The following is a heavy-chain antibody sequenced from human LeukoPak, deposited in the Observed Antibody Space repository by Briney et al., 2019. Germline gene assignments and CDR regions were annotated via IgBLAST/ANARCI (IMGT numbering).Heavy chain of an antibody. CDR2: IHQHGSKE. CDR1: GFNLRAYW. D-gene: IGHD6-6*01. J-gene: IGHJ4*02. Sequence: GGSLRLSCTTSGFNLRAYWMGWVRQAPGKGLEWVANIHQHGSKENYLDSVKGRFTISRDNAKGSIYLQMNSLRAEDTAVYYCARGAIAARPIDYWGQGTLVTVSS. CDR3: ARGAIAARPIDY. V-gene: IGHV3-7*01.